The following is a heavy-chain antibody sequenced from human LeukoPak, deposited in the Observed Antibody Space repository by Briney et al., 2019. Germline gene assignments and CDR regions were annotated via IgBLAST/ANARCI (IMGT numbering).Heavy chain of an antibody. J-gene: IGHJ3*02. Sequence: SETLSLTCTVSGGSISSYYWSWIRQPPGKRLEWIGYIYYSGSTNYNPSLKSRVTISVDTSKNQFSLKLSSVTAADTAVYYCARQVAGSAFDIWGQGTMVTVSS. V-gene: IGHV4-59*08. CDR1: GGSISSYY. CDR2: IYYSGST. CDR3: ARQVAGSAFDI.